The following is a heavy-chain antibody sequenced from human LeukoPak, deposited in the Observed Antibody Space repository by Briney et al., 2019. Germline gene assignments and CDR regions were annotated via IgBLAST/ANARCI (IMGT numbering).Heavy chain of an antibody. CDR3: AKGRKVYSSGWYDY. D-gene: IGHD6-19*01. J-gene: IGHJ4*02. CDR1: GFTFSSYG. CDR2: IRYDGSNK. Sequence: GGSLRLSCAASGFTFSSYGMHWVRQAPGKGLEWVAFIRYDGSNKYYADSVKGRFTISGDNSKNTLYLQMNSLRAEDTAVYHCAKGRKVYSSGWYDYWGQGTLVTVSS. V-gene: IGHV3-30*02.